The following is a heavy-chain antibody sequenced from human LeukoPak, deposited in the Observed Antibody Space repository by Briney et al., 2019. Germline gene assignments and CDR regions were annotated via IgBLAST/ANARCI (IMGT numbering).Heavy chain of an antibody. CDR3: ARVSLGNKPGSPQNYYYGMDV. CDR1: GGTFSTYA. Sequence: SVSVSCTASGGTFSTYAISWVRQAPGQGVEWMGGFIPIFGTANYAQKFQGRVTITADESTSTAYMERSSLRSEDPAVSYCARVSLGNKPGSPQNYYYGMDVWGQGTAVTVSS. J-gene: IGHJ6*02. CDR2: FIPIFGTA. V-gene: IGHV1-69*13.